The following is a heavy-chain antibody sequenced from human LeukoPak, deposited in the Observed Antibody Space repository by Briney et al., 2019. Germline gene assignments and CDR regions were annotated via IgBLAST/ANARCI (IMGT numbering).Heavy chain of an antibody. CDR3: ARDRGWALAGTDYYYYGMDV. J-gene: IGHJ6*02. V-gene: IGHV1-8*01. CDR1: GYTFTSYD. Sequence: ASVKVSCKASGYTFTSYDINWVRQATGQGLEWMGWMNPNSGNTGYAQKFQGRVTMTRNTSISTAYVELSSLRSEDTAVYYCARDRGWALAGTDYYYYGMDVWGQGTTVTVSS. CDR2: MNPNSGNT. D-gene: IGHD6-19*01.